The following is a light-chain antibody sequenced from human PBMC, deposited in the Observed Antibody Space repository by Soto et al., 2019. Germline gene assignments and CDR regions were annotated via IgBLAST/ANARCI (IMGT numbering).Light chain of an antibody. CDR2: DNN. Sequence: QSALTQPPSVSGAPGQRVTISCTGSSSNIGSVYDVHWYQHLPGTAPKLLIYDNNNRPSGVPDRFSGSKSGTSVSLAITGLQAEDEADYYCQSYDSSLSGSVFGGGTKVTVL. CDR3: QSYDSSLSGSV. CDR1: SSNIGSVYD. V-gene: IGLV1-40*01. J-gene: IGLJ2*01.